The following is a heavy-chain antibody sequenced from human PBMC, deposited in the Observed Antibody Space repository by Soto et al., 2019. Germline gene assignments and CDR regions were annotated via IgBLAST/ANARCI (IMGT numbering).Heavy chain of an antibody. CDR3: ARAVGYYDSSGSHSTYDY. CDR1: GYTFTSYG. CDR2: ISAYNGNT. V-gene: IGHV1-18*01. Sequence: ASVKVSCKASGYTFTSYGISWVRQAPGQGLEWMGWISAYNGNTNYAQKLQGRVTMTTDTSTSTAYMELRSLRSDDTAVYYCARAVGYYDSSGSHSTYDYWGQGTLVTVSS. D-gene: IGHD3-22*01. J-gene: IGHJ4*02.